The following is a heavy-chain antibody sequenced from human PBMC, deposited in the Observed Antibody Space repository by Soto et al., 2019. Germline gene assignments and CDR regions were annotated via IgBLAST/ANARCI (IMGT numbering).Heavy chain of an antibody. CDR1: GFTFSSDS. V-gene: IGHV3-21*01. Sequence: VRLSCAASGFTFSSDSMNWVRQAPGKGLEWVSSISSSSSYIYYADSVKGRFTISRDNAKNSLYLQMNSLRAEDTAVYYCARAGTWIRPPAYYGMDVWGQGTTVTVSS. J-gene: IGHJ6*01. D-gene: IGHD5-18*01. CDR3: ARAGTWIRPPAYYGMDV. CDR2: ISSSSSYI.